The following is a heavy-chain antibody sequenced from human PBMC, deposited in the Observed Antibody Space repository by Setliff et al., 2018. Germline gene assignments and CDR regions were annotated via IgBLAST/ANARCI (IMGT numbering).Heavy chain of an antibody. D-gene: IGHD3-3*01. CDR2: NIPIFGTA. Sequence: GASVKVSCKASGGTFSSYAISWVRQAPGQGLEWMGGNIPIFGTANYAQKFQGRVTITADESTSTAYMELSSLRAEDTAVYYCARSPPTSTYYDFWSGYANGFDPWGQGTLVTVSS. J-gene: IGHJ5*02. CDR1: GGTFSSYA. CDR3: ARSPPTSTYYDFWSGYANGFDP. V-gene: IGHV1-69*13.